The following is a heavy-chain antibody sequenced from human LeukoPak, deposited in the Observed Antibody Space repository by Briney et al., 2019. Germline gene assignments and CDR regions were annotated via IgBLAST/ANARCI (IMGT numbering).Heavy chain of an antibody. D-gene: IGHD6-6*01. CDR1: GYTFTGYY. Sequence: GASVKVSCKASGYTFTGYYMHWVRQAPGQGLEWMGWISAYNGNTNYAQKLQGRVTMTTDTSTSTAYMELRSLRSDDTAVYYCARIRSEYSSSSGLDYWGQGTLVTVSS. CDR2: ISAYNGNT. V-gene: IGHV1-18*04. J-gene: IGHJ4*02. CDR3: ARIRSEYSSSSGLDY.